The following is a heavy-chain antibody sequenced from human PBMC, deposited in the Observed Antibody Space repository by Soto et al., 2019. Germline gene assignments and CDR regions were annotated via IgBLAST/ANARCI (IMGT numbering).Heavy chain of an antibody. CDR1: GGSFSGYY. CDR3: ARVLSLGYCSGGSCSIFLDY. J-gene: IGHJ4*02. D-gene: IGHD2-15*01. V-gene: IGHV4-34*01. Sequence: SETLSLTCAVYGGSFSGYYWSWIRQPPGKGLEWIGEINHSGSTNYNPSLKSRVTISVDTSKNQFSLKLSSVTAADTAVYYCARVLSLGYCSGGSCSIFLDYWGQGTLVTVSS. CDR2: INHSGST.